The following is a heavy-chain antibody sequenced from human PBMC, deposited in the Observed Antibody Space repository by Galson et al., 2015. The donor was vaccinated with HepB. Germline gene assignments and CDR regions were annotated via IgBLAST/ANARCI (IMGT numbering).Heavy chain of an antibody. CDR1: GGSVSSGSYY. CDR2: IYYSGST. CDR3: AREYCSSTSCYASGDGWFDP. D-gene: IGHD2-2*01. V-gene: IGHV4-61*01. J-gene: IGHJ5*02. Sequence: SETLSLTCTVSGGSVSSGSYYWSWIRQPPGKGLEWIGYIYYSGSTYYNPSLKSQVTISVDTSKNQFSLKLSSVTAADTAVYYCAREYCSSTSCYASGDGWFDPWGQGTLVTVSS.